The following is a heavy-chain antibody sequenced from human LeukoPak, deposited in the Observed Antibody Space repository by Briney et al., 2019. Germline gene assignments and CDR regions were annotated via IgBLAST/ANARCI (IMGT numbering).Heavy chain of an antibody. CDR3: ASHSSGWFV. CDR2: INHSGST. D-gene: IGHD6-19*01. V-gene: IGHV4-34*01. J-gene: IGHJ4*02. Sequence: SETLSLTCAVYGGSFSGYYWSWIRQPPGKGLEWIGEINHSGSTNYNPSLKSRVTISVDTSKNQFSLKLSSVTAADTAVYYCASHSSGWFVWGQGTLVTVSS. CDR1: GGSFSGYY.